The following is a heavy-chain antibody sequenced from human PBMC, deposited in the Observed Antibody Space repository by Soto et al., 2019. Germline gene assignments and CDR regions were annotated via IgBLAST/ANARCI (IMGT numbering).Heavy chain of an antibody. CDR1: IDSMRGYY. CDR3: ARGRSSWFLFDI. V-gene: IGHV4-59*01. D-gene: IGHD3-10*01. J-gene: IGHJ1*01. Sequence: SQTLSLTCSVSIDSMRGYYWNWIRQTPGKGLEWIGYTSHSGSRSYNPSLKSRVTVSVDTSKNQFSLRLTSVTAADTALYYCARGRSSWFLFDIWGQGTLVTVSS. CDR2: TSHSGSR.